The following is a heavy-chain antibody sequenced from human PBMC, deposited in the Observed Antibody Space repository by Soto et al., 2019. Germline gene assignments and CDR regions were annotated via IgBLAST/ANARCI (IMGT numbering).Heavy chain of an antibody. CDR3: AGVMKATRPYYYFDY. CDR1: GYSFTSYW. Sequence: PGESLKISCKGSGYSFTSYWIGWVRQMPGKGLEWMGIIYPGDSDTRYSPSFQGQVTISADKSISTAYLQWSSLKASDTAMYYCAGVMKATRPYYYFDYWGQGTLVTVSS. J-gene: IGHJ4*02. V-gene: IGHV5-51*01. D-gene: IGHD6-6*01. CDR2: IYPGDSDT.